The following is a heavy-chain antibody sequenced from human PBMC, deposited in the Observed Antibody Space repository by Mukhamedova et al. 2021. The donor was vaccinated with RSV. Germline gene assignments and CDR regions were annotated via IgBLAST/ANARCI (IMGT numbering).Heavy chain of an antibody. CDR2: INAGNGNT. Sequence: GQRLEWMGWINAGNGNTKYTQKFQGRVTITRDTSANTAYMELSSLRSEDTAVYYCARDPPMVRGVNLPGYWGQGTLVTVSS. J-gene: IGHJ4*02. CDR3: ARDPPMVRGVNLPGY. D-gene: IGHD3-10*01. V-gene: IGHV1-3*01.